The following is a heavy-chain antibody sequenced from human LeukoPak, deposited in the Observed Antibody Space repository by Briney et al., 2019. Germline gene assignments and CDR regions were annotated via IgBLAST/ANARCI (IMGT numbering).Heavy chain of an antibody. CDR1: GFSLSRYW. D-gene: IGHD2/OR15-2a*01. V-gene: IGHV3-7*01. J-gene: IGHJ4*02. CDR2: IGKDGTGN. Sequence: QTGGSLRLSCAASGFSLSRYWMSWVRQAPGKGLEWVANIGKDGTGNHYVDSVKGRFTISRDNAKNSLYLEMNSQRADDTAVYYCARDLDFYATDYWGQGTLVTVSS. CDR3: ARDLDFYATDY.